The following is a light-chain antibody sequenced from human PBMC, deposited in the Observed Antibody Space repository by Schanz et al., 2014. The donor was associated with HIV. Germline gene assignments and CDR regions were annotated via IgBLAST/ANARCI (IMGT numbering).Light chain of an antibody. CDR2: AAF. CDR3: HQYYIAPHT. Sequence: ENVMTQSPATLSVSPGERATLTCRASQSFSTNLAWYQQKPGQAPRLLMYAAFTRATGVPARFSGSGSGTEFTLTISSLQSEDFAVYFCHQYYIAPHTFGQGTKLEI. CDR1: QSFSTN. V-gene: IGKV3-15*01. J-gene: IGKJ2*01.